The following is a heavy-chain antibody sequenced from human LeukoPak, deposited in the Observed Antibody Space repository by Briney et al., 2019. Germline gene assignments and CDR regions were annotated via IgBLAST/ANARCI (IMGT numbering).Heavy chain of an antibody. CDR2: IYISGST. V-gene: IGHV4-61*02. CDR3: ARGLVGTTYYFDY. CDR1: GGSISSGSYY. J-gene: IGHJ4*02. Sequence: SETLSLTCTVSGGSISSGSYYWSWIRRPAGKGLEWIGRIYISGSTSYNPSLKSRVTMSVDTSKNQFSLKLRSVTAADTAVYYCARGLVGTTYYFDYWGQGTLVTFSS. D-gene: IGHD1-26*01.